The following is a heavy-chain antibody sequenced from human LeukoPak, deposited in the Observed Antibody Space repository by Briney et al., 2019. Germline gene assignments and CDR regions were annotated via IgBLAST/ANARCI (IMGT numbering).Heavy chain of an antibody. Sequence: GASVKVSCKASGYTFTSYGISWVRQAPGQGLEWMGWISAYNGNTNYAQKLQGRVTMTTDTSTSTAYMELRSLRSDDTAVYYCARSRGYGSGNGGSPMDVWGHGTTVTVSS. D-gene: IGHD3-10*01. V-gene: IGHV1-18*01. CDR1: GYTFTSYG. J-gene: IGHJ6*02. CDR2: ISAYNGNT. CDR3: ARSRGYGSGNGGSPMDV.